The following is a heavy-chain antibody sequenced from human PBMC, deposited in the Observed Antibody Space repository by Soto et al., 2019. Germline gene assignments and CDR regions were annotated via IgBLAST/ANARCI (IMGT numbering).Heavy chain of an antibody. J-gene: IGHJ3*01. D-gene: IGHD4-17*01. CDR3: ARGHEYGGNSDAFDV. CDR1: GGTFRTES. V-gene: IGHV1-69*13. Sequence: QVHLVQSGAEVKKPGSSVKVSCKYSGGTFRTESINWVRQAPGQGLEWMGGILPFFGTADYAPRLQGRVTINEDGATTEAYMELGNLPSQDTAVYFCARGHEYGGNSDAFDVRGQGTMVTVSS. CDR2: ILPFFGTA.